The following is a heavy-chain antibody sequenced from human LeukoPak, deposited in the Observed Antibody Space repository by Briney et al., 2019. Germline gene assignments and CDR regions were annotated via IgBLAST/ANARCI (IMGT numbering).Heavy chain of an antibody. J-gene: IGHJ3*02. CDR1: GYTFTSNG. V-gene: IGHV1-18*01. Sequence: ASVKVSCKASGYTFTSNGISWVRQAPGQGLEWMGWISANSGNTSYAQKLQGRVTMTTNTSTSTAYMELRSLRSDATAVYYCARDFYITMIVGATGNHDAFDIWGQGTMVTVSS. CDR2: ISANSGNT. CDR3: ARDFYITMIVGATGNHDAFDI. D-gene: IGHD3-22*01.